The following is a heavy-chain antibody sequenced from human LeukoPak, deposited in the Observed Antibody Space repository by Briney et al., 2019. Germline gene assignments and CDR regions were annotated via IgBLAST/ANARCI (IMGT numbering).Heavy chain of an antibody. J-gene: IGHJ3*02. CDR1: GGSISSGSYS. CDR3: ARGRPANMAFDI. Sequence: SQTLSLTCAVSGGSISSGSYSWGWIRQPPGKGLEWIGHISHSGSTYYNPSLKSRVSISLDRSKNQFSLNLTSVSGADTPVYFCARGRPANMAFDIWGQGTMVPVSS. V-gene: IGHV4-30-2*01. D-gene: IGHD6-25*01. CDR2: ISHSGST.